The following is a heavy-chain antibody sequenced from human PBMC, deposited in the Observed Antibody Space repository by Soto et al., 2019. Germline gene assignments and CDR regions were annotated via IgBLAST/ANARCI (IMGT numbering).Heavy chain of an antibody. CDR2: IIPIFGTA. V-gene: IGHV1-69*12. CDR1: GGTFSSYA. CDR3: ARDRKLAAAGTQRLYNWFDP. J-gene: IGHJ5*02. D-gene: IGHD6-13*01. Sequence: QVQLVQSGAEVKKPGSSVKVSCKASGGTFSSYAISWVRQAPGQGLEWMGGIIPIFGTANYAQKFQGRVTITADESTSTAYMEPSRLRSEDTAVYYCARDRKLAAAGTQRLYNWFDPWGQGTLVTVSS.